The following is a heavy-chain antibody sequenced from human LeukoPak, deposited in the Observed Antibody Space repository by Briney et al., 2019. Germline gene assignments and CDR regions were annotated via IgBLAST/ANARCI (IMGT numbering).Heavy chain of an antibody. CDR3: AKVQTDIVVVIAIFTFDY. D-gene: IGHD2-21*01. V-gene: IGHV3-74*01. J-gene: IGHJ4*02. CDR2: INTDGSDT. Sequence: GSLRLSCAASEFTISNYWMHWVRQAPGKGLVWVSHINTDGSDTNYADSVKGRFTISRDNAKNTLYLQMNSLRAEDTAVYYCAKVQTDIVVVIAIFTFDYWGQGTLVTVSS. CDR1: EFTISNYW.